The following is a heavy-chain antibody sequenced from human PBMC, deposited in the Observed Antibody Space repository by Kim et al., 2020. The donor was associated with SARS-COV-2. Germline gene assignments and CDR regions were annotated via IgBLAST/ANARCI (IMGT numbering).Heavy chain of an antibody. CDR1: GFTFSSYA. J-gene: IGHJ6*02. Sequence: GGSLRLSCSASGFTFSSYALQWVRQAPGKGLESVSTINGNGGTTNYADSVRDRFTISRDNSKNTLYLQMSSLRPEDTAVYYCVKRASSSGWYGMDVWGQG. CDR3: VKRASSSGWYGMDV. V-gene: IGHV3-64D*09. CDR2: INGNGGTT. D-gene: IGHD6-25*01.